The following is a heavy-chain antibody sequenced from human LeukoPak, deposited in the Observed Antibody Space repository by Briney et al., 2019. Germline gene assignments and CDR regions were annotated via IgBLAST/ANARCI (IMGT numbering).Heavy chain of an antibody. CDR3: ARDEYDFWSGYKFDY. Sequence: GASVEVSCKASGYTFTGYYMHWVRQAPGQGLEWMGWINPNSGGTNYAQKFQGRVTMTRDTSISTAYMELSRLRSDDTAVYYCARDEYDFWSGYKFDYWGQGTLVTVSS. CDR1: GYTFTGYY. CDR2: INPNSGGT. V-gene: IGHV1-2*02. J-gene: IGHJ4*02. D-gene: IGHD3-3*01.